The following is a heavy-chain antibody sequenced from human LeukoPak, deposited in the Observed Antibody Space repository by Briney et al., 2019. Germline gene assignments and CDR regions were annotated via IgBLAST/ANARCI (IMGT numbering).Heavy chain of an antibody. D-gene: IGHD4-11*01. CDR1: GFSLSTSGVG. Sequence: SGPTLVKPTQPLTLTCTFSGFSLSTSGVGVGWIRQPPGKALEWLALIYWNDVKHYSPSLRSRLTITKDTSKNQVVFIMTNMDPVDTATYYCARHDYGNYIYNWGQGTLVTVSS. CDR2: IYWNDVK. V-gene: IGHV2-5*01. CDR3: ARHDYGNYIYN. J-gene: IGHJ4*02.